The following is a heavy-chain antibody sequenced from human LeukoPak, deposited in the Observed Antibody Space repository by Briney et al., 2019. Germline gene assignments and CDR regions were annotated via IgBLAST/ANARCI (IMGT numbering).Heavy chain of an antibody. D-gene: IGHD4-17*01. V-gene: IGHV4-61*02. CDR3: ARDAPYGDYDY. CDR1: GGSISSGNYY. CDR2: IYTSGST. J-gene: IGHJ4*02. Sequence: SQTLSLTCTVSGGSISSGNYYWSWIRQPAGKGLEWIGRIYTSGSTNYNPSLKSRVTIPLDTSKNQFSLKLSSVTAADTAVYYCARDAPYGDYDYWGQGTLVTVSS.